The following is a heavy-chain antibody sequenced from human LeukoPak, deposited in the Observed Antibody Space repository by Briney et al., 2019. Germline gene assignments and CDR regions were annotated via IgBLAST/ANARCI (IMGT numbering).Heavy chain of an antibody. J-gene: IGHJ4*02. CDR3: ARARQITMIVVAYDY. CDR2: IYYSGST. CDR1: GGSISNYY. D-gene: IGHD3-22*01. Sequence: SETLSLTCTVSGGSISNYYWSWIRQPPGKGLEWIGYIYYSGSTKYNPSLKTRLTISVDTSKNQFSLKLSSVTAADTAVYYCARARQITMIVVAYDYWGQGTLVTVSS. V-gene: IGHV4-59*12.